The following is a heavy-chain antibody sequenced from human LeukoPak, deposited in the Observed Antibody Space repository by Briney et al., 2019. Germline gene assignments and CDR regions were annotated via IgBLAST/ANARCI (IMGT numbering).Heavy chain of an antibody. D-gene: IGHD5-18*01. J-gene: IGHJ4*02. CDR3: ARERIERYTYASSDFDY. V-gene: IGHV4-59*12. Sequence: SETLSLTCTVSGGSISSYYWSWLRQPPGKGLEWIGYIYYSGSTNYNPSLKSRVTISVDTSKNQFSLKVTSVTAADTALYYCARERIERYTYASSDFDYWGRGTLVTVSS. CDR2: IYYSGST. CDR1: GGSISSYY.